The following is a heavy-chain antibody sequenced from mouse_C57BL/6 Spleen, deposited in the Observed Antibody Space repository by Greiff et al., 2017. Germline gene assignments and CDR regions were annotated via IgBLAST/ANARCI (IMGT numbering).Heavy chain of an antibody. Sequence: EVQLQESGPGLVKPSQSLSLTCSVTGYSITSGYYWNWIRQFPGNKLEWMGYISYDGSNNYNPSLKNRISITRDTSKNQFFLKLNSVTTEDTATYYCASYSNYGFFFAYWGQGTLVTVSA. CDR2: ISYDGSN. CDR3: ASYSNYGFFFAY. CDR1: GYSITSGYY. J-gene: IGHJ3*01. V-gene: IGHV3-6*01. D-gene: IGHD2-5*01.